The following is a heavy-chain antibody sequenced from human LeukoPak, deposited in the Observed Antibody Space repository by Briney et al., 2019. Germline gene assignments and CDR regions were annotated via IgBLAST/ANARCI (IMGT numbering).Heavy chain of an antibody. D-gene: IGHD5-24*01. Sequence: DPSETLSLTCTVSGGSISSRPYDWGWIRQPPGKGLEYIGSISYSGSTYYNPSLRSRVTISVDTSSNQFSLKLSSVTAADTAAYYCARHLSQGDGTKRGFYYWGQGTLVTVSS. J-gene: IGHJ4*02. CDR1: GGSISSRPYD. CDR2: ISYSGST. CDR3: ARHLSQGDGTKRGFYY. V-gene: IGHV4-39*01.